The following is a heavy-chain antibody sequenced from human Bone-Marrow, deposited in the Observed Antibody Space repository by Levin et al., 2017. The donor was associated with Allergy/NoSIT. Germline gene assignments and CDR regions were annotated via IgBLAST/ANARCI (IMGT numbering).Heavy chain of an antibody. V-gene: IGHV3-72*01. J-gene: IGHJ6*02. Sequence: GGSLRLSCEASGFTSGFTFNDHYIDWVRQAPGKGLEWVGRVTNTGDSDTTKYAASMKGRFTISRDDSKNSVFLQMNSLKTEDTAVYYCADLGRSHGLDVWGQGTTVTVSS. CDR3: ADLGRSHGLDV. CDR1: GFTSGFTFNDHY. D-gene: IGHD3-16*01. CDR2: VTNTGDSDTT.